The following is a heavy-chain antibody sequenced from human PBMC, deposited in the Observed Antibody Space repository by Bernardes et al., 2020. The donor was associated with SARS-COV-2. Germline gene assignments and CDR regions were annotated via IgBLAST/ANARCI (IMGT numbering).Heavy chain of an antibody. V-gene: IGHV1-46*01. CDR1: GYTFTNYY. CDR3: ARRYCSSTNCYRKGDNWFDP. J-gene: IGHJ5*02. Sequence: ASVKVSCKASGYTFTNYYMNWVRQAPGQGLEWMGIINPRGGSTGYAQKFQGRVTMTRDTSTSTVYMELSSLRSEDTAVYYCARRYCSSTNCYRKGDNWFDPWGQGTLVTVSS. D-gene: IGHD2-2*02. CDR2: INPRGGST.